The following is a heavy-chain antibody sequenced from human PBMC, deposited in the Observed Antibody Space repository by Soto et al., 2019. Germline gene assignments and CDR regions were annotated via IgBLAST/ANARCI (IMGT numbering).Heavy chain of an antibody. D-gene: IGHD3-22*01. CDR3: AKARDSSGYRFDD. CDR2: ISWNSGSI. CDR1: GFTFDDYA. V-gene: IGHV3-9*01. J-gene: IGHJ4*02. Sequence: EVQLVESGGGLVQPGRSLRLSCAASGFTFDDYAMHWVRQAPGKGLEWVSGISWNSGSIGYADSVKGRFTISRDNAKNSLYLQMNSLRAEDTALYYCAKARDSSGYRFDDWGQGTLVTVSS.